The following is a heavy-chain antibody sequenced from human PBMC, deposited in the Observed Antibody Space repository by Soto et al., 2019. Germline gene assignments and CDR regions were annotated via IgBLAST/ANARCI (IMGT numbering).Heavy chain of an antibody. CDR3: ASTPTSERWLQPPFDY. J-gene: IGHJ4*02. V-gene: IGHV4-59*01. CDR2: IYYSGST. D-gene: IGHD5-12*01. Sequence: QVQLQESGPGLVKPSETLSLTCTVSGGSISSYYWRWIRQPPGKGLEWIGYIYYSGSTNYNPSLKSRVTISVDTSKKQFSLQLSSVNAADTAVYYCASTPTSERWLQPPFDYWGQGTLVTVSS. CDR1: GGSISSYY.